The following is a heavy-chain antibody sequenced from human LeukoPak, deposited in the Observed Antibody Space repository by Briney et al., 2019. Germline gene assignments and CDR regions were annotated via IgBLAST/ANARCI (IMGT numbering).Heavy chain of an antibody. CDR3: AYSDDYGDLRXXFDY. J-gene: IGHJ4*02. CDR2: ISAYNGNT. CDR1: GYTFTSYG. Sequence: ASVKVSCKASGYTFTSYGISWVRQAPGQGLEWMGWISAYNGNTNYAQKLQDRVTLTTDTSTSTAYMELRSLRSDDTAVYYCAYSDDYGDLRXXFDYWGQGXXVTVSS. V-gene: IGHV1-18*01. D-gene: IGHD4-17*01.